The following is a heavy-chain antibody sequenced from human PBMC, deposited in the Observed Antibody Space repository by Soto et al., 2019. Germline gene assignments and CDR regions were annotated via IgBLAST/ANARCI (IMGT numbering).Heavy chain of an antibody. D-gene: IGHD4-17*01. CDR1: GDSVSRKY. CDR2: IYTTGAT. Sequence: SGTLSLTCRVSGDSVSRKYWSWLRQPAGGGLEWIGRIYTTGATNYNSSLKSRVSMSVDTSKNQFSLRLTSVTAADTAVYFCAMTVIAPSPYLDHWGQGLLVTVSS. J-gene: IGHJ4*02. V-gene: IGHV4-4*07. CDR3: AMTVIAPSPYLDH.